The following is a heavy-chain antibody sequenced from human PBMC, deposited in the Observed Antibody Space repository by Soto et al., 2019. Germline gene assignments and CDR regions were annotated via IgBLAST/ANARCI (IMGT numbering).Heavy chain of an antibody. V-gene: IGHV4-59*08. CDR2: IYYSGST. Sequence: SETLSLTCTVSGGSISSYYWSWIRQPPGKGLEWIGYIYYSGSTNYNPSLKSRVTISVDTSKNQFSLKLSSVTAADTAVYYCARHEWNDDEGYYYYYMDVWGKGTTVTVSS. CDR1: GGSISSYY. D-gene: IGHD1-1*01. CDR3: ARHEWNDDEGYYYYYMDV. J-gene: IGHJ6*03.